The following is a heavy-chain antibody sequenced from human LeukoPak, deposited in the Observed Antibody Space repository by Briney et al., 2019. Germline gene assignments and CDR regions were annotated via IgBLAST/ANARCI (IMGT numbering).Heavy chain of an antibody. CDR1: GYSFTRYW. CDR3: ARQSGSGTYYKEAFEY. D-gene: IGHD3-10*01. J-gene: IGHJ4*02. V-gene: IGHV5-10-1*01. Sequence: GESLKISCKGSGYSFTRYWISWVRQMPGKGLEWMGRIDPRDSYTNYSPSFQGHVTISADKSITTAYLQWSSLTASDTAMYYCARQSGSGTYYKEAFEYWGQGTLVTVSS. CDR2: IDPRDSYT.